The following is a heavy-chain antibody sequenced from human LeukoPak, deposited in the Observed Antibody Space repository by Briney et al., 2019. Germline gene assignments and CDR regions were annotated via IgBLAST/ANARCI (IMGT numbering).Heavy chain of an antibody. CDR3: ARGPSGYHNT. V-gene: IGHV3-21*01. D-gene: IGHD5-12*01. CDR2: LSSSSSYI. Sequence: PGGSLRLSCAASGFTFSSYSMNWVRQAPGKGLEWVSSLSSSSSYIDYADSVKGRFTISRDNAKNSLYLQMNSLRAEDTAVYYCARGPSGYHNTGGQGTLVTVSS. J-gene: IGHJ4*02. CDR1: GFTFSSYS.